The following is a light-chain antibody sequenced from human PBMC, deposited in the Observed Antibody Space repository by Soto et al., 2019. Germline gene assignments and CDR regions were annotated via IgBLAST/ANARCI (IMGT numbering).Light chain of an antibody. CDR2: GAS. CDR1: QSFSSSY. V-gene: IGKV3-20*01. Sequence: VLTQSPGTLSLSPGEIATLSCRTSQSFSSSYLAWYQQKPGQAPSLLLYGASTRATGIPDRFSGSGSGTDFTLTISRLEPEDFAVYYCQQYGGSPYTFGQGTKLEIK. CDR3: QQYGGSPYT. J-gene: IGKJ2*01.